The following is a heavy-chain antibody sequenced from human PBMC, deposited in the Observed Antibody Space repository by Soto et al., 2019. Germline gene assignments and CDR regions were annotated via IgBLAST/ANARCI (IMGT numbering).Heavy chain of an antibody. D-gene: IGHD2-21*02. CDR2: ITSSSSTI. CDR3: ARGRVGTAYFDY. V-gene: IGHV3-48*02. J-gene: IGHJ4*02. CDR1: GFTFSSNS. Sequence: RLSCAASGFTFSSNSMNWVRQAPGKGLEWISYITSSSSTIYYADSVKGRFTISRDNAKNSVYLQMNSLRDEDTAVYYCARGRVGTAYFDYWGQGALVTV.